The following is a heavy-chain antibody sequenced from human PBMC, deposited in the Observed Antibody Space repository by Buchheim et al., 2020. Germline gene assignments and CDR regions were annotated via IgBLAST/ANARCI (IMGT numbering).Heavy chain of an antibody. J-gene: IGHJ4*02. D-gene: IGHD3-10*01. V-gene: IGHV3-7*01. CDR1: GFTFSSAW. Sequence: EVQLVESGGALVQPGGSLRLSCAASGFTFSSAWMSWVRQAPGKGLEWVATINGYGSAEYYVGSVKGRFNISREKAKRSLYLQMISLRVEDTAVFYCATISTGVWGQGTL. CDR3: ATISTGV. CDR2: INGYGSAE.